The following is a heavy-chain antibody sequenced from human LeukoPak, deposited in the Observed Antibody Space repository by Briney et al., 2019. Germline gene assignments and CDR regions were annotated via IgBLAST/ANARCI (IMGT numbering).Heavy chain of an antibody. D-gene: IGHD4-17*01. Sequence: SETLSLTCTVSGGSISSSSYYWGWIRQPPGKGLEWIGNIYYSGSTYYNPSLKSRVTISVDTSKNQFSLKLSSVTAADTAVYYCARGGGLYGDYALDYWGQGTLVTVSS. CDR1: GGSISSSSYY. V-gene: IGHV4-39*01. CDR3: ARGGGLYGDYALDY. J-gene: IGHJ4*02. CDR2: IYYSGST.